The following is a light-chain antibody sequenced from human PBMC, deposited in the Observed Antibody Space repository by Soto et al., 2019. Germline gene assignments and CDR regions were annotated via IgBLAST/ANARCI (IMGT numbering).Light chain of an antibody. CDR2: DAS. J-gene: IGKJ5*01. Sequence: EIVLTQSPGTLSLSPGERATLSCRASQSVRSNNLAWYQQKPGQAPRLLIYDASSRATGFPDRFGGSGSGTEFTLTISRLEAEDFAVYYCQQYGSAPPITFGQGTRLEIK. V-gene: IGKV3-20*01. CDR3: QQYGSAPPIT. CDR1: QSVRSNN.